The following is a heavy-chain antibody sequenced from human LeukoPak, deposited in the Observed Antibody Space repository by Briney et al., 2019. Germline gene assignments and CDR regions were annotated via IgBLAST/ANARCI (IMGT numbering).Heavy chain of an antibody. D-gene: IGHD3-22*01. Sequence: ASVKVSCKASGYTFTSYYMHWVRQAPGQGLEWMGIINPSGGSTSYAQKFQGRVTMTRDMSTSTVYMELSSLRSEDTAVYYCAREGKDYDSSGYLDYWGQGTLVTVS. V-gene: IGHV1-46*01. CDR2: INPSGGST. CDR1: GYTFTSYY. CDR3: AREGKDYDSSGYLDY. J-gene: IGHJ4*02.